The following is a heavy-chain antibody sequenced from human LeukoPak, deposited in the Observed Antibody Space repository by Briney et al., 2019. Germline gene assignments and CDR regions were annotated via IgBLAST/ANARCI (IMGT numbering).Heavy chain of an antibody. Sequence: PGGSLRLSCAASGFTFSSYWMHWVRQAPGKGLVWVSRINSDGSSTTYADSVKGRFTISRDNAKNTLYLQMNSLRPEDTAFYYCARGWDGDYAGYFEYWGQGTLVTVSS. CDR3: ARGWDGDYAGYFEY. CDR1: GFTFSSYW. J-gene: IGHJ4*02. CDR2: INSDGSST. D-gene: IGHD4-17*01. V-gene: IGHV3-74*01.